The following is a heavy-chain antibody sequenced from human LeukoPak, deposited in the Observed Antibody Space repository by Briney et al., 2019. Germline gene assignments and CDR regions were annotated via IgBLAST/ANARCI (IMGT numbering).Heavy chain of an antibody. J-gene: IGHJ4*02. D-gene: IGHD6-13*01. V-gene: IGHV3-9*01. Sequence: GGSLRLSCVASGFTFDDFAMHWARQAPGKGLEWVSSITWNGGIIDYADSVKGRFTISRDNAKNSLYLQMNSLRAEDTAVYYCARDLMGIAYRGAFYYWGQGTLVTVSS. CDR2: ITWNGGII. CDR1: GFTFDDFA. CDR3: ARDLMGIAYRGAFYY.